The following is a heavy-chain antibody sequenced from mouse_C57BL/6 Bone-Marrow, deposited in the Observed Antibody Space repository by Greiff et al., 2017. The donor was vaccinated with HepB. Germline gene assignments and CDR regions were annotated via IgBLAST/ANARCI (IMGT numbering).Heavy chain of an antibody. Sequence: EVNVVESGGGLVQPGGSLSLSCAASGFTFTDYYMSWVRQPPGKALEWLGFIRNKANGYTTEYSASVKGRFTISRDNSQSILYLQMNALRAEDSATYYCARSLYSYGSSAGFAYWGQGTLVTVSA. J-gene: IGHJ3*01. CDR3: ARSLYSYGSSAGFAY. CDR2: IRNKANGYTT. CDR1: GFTFTDYY. D-gene: IGHD1-1*01. V-gene: IGHV7-3*01.